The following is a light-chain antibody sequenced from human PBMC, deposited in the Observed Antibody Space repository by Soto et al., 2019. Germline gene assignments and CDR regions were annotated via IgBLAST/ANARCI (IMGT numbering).Light chain of an antibody. CDR2: DVS. CDR3: CSYAGSYTYV. J-gene: IGLJ1*01. CDR1: SSDVGGYNY. V-gene: IGLV2-11*01. Sequence: QSALTQPRSVSGSPGQSVTISCTGTSSDVGGYNYVSWYQQHPGKAPKLMIYDVSKRPSGVPDRFSGSKSGNTASLTISGLQGEDEGDYYCCSYAGSYTYVFGTGTKLTVL.